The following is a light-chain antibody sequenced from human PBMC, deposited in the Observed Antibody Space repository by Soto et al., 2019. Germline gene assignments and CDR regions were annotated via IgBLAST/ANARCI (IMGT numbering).Light chain of an antibody. Sequence: QSALTQPASVSGSPGQSITISCTGTSSDVGGYNYVSWYQQHPGNAPKLMIYDVSNRPSGVSNRFSVSKSGNTASLTISGLQAEDEADYYCSSYTSSSTLVVFGGGTKLTVL. J-gene: IGLJ3*02. CDR2: DVS. V-gene: IGLV2-14*01. CDR3: SSYTSSSTLVV. CDR1: SSDVGGYNY.